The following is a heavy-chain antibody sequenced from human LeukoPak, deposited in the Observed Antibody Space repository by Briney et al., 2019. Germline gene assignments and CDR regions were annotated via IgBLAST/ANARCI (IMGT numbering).Heavy chain of an antibody. J-gene: IGHJ6*02. CDR3: ARDLINSSGWYDYYHYGMDV. D-gene: IGHD6-19*01. CDR1: GFTFSSYA. V-gene: IGHV3-30-3*01. CDR2: ISYDGSNK. Sequence: GGSLRLSCAAYGFTFSSYAMHWVRQAPGKGLEWVAVISYDGSNKYYADSVKGRFTISRDNSKNTLYLQMNSLRAEDTAVYYCARDLINSSGWYDYYHYGMDVWGQGTTVTVSS.